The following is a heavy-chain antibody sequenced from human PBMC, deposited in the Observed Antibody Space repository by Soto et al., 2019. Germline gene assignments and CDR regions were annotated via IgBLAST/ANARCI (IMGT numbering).Heavy chain of an antibody. Sequence: QVQLVQSGTEVKKPGASVKVSCKASGYEFTNYGINWVRQAPGQGLEWMGWISAYNGNTKYEQTLQGRITMSTDTSTGTAYMELRRLRSDDTALYYCARSLALAVAASNNYLDPWGQGTLVIVSS. CDR2: ISAYNGNT. CDR1: GYEFTNYG. D-gene: IGHD2-15*01. V-gene: IGHV1-18*04. J-gene: IGHJ5*02. CDR3: ARSLALAVAASNNYLDP.